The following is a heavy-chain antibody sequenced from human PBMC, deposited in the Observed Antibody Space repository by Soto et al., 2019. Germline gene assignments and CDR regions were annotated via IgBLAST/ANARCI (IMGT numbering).Heavy chain of an antibody. D-gene: IGHD1-26*01. V-gene: IGHV3-30*18. CDR3: AKDPNGSRRIFDY. Sequence: PGGSLRLSCAASGFTFSSYGMHWVRQAPGKGLEWVAVISYDGSNKYYADSVKGRFTISRDNSKNTLYLQMNSLRAEDTAVYYCAKDPNGSRRIFDYWGQGTLVTVSS. CDR1: GFTFSSYG. J-gene: IGHJ4*02. CDR2: ISYDGSNK.